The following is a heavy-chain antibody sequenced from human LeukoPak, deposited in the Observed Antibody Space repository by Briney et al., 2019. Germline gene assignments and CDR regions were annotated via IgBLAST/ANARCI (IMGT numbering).Heavy chain of an antibody. CDR2: ISTSGIYI. V-gene: IGHV3-21*04. CDR1: GLTFSTYN. J-gene: IGHJ3*02. Sequence: GGSLRLSCAGSGLTFSTYNMNWVRQAPGKGLEWVSSISTSGIYIYYADSVKGRFTISRDNAKNSLYLQMNSLRAEDTALYYCAKDWRRSSGRYDAFDIWGQGTMVTVSS. D-gene: IGHD6-19*01. CDR3: AKDWRRSSGRYDAFDI.